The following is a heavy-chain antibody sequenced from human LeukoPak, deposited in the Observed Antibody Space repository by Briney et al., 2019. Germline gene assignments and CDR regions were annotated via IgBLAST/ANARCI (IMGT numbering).Heavy chain of an antibody. V-gene: IGHV3-48*01. J-gene: IGHJ5*02. Sequence: TGGSLRLSCAASGFTFSSYWMHWVRQAPGKGLEWVSYISSSSSTIYYADSVKGRFTISRDNAKYSLYLQMNSLRAEDTAVYYCAREDYYGSGSTWGQGTLVTVSS. D-gene: IGHD3-10*01. CDR1: GFTFSSYW. CDR2: ISSSSSTI. CDR3: AREDYYGSGST.